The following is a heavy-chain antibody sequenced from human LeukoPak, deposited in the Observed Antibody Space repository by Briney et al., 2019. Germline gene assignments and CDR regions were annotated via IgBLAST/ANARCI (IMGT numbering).Heavy chain of an antibody. J-gene: IGHJ1*01. CDR1: GGSISGYY. CDR2: IHYSGTT. CDR3: ARYCGGGPCFSFGF. Sequence: SETLSLTCTVSGGSISGYYWSWIRQPPGRGLELIGYIHYSGTTKYNPSLKSRVTISLDTSKNQFSLKLSSVTAADTAVYYCARYCGGGPCFSFGFGGKGPRVTVPP. V-gene: IGHV4-59*01. D-gene: IGHD2-21*01.